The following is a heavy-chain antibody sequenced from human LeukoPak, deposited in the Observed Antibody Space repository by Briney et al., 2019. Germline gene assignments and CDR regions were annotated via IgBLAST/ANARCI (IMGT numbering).Heavy chain of an antibody. V-gene: IGHV1-2*04. Sequence: ASVKVSCKASGYTFTGYYMHWVRQAPGQGLEWMGWINPNSGGTNYAQKFQGWVTMTRDTSISTAYMELSRLRSDDTAVYYCARWELRPSGAFDIWGQGTMVTVSS. CDR3: ARWELRPSGAFDI. CDR2: INPNSGGT. CDR1: GYTFTGYY. D-gene: IGHD1-26*01. J-gene: IGHJ3*02.